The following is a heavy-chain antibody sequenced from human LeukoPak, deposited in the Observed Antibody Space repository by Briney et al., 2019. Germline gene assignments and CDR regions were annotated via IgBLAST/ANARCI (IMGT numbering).Heavy chain of an antibody. CDR1: GGSISSYY. CDR3: AGGSEWELLFDY. J-gene: IGHJ4*02. V-gene: IGHV4-4*09. Sequence: SETLSLTCTVSGGSISSYYWSWIRQPPGKGLEWIGYIYTSGSTNYNPSLKSRVTISVDTSKNQFSLKLSSVTAAVTAVYYCAGGSEWELLFDYWGQGTLVTVSS. CDR2: IYTSGST. D-gene: IGHD1-26*01.